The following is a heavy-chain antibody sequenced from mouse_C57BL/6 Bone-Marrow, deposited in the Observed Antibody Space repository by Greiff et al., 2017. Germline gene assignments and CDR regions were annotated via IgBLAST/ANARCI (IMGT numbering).Heavy chain of an antibody. J-gene: IGHJ2*01. CDR2: ISDGGSYP. CDR1: GFTFTSYA. V-gene: IGHV5-4*01. Sequence: EVQLVESGGGLVKPGGSVKLSCAASGFTFTSYAMSWVRQTPGKRLEWVATISDGGSYPYYPDNLKGRFTFSRDKAKNNQYLQMSHLKSEDTAMYYCARDGPIYYDYFDYWGQGTTLTVSS. CDR3: ARDGPIYYDYFDY. D-gene: IGHD2-4*01.